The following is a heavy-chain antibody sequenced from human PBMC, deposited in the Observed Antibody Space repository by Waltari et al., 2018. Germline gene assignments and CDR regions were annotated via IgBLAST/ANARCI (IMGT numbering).Heavy chain of an antibody. V-gene: IGHV3-30*04. Sequence: QVQLVDSGGGVVQPGKSLRLSCAASGFTFNSYPLHWVRQAPGKGLEWGAVISFDGSSKYYAKSVKGRFTRSRDKSNNTLNLQMNSLTPEDTAVYYCARKATVFGVGGYLDYWGQGALVIVSS. CDR3: ARKATVFGVGGYLDY. CDR1: GFTFNSYP. CDR2: ISFDGSSK. D-gene: IGHD3-3*01. J-gene: IGHJ4*02.